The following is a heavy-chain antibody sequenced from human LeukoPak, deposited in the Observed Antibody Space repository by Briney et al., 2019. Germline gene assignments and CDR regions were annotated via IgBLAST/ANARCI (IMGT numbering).Heavy chain of an antibody. Sequence: GGSLRLSCAASGFTFSNYGMFWVRQAPGKGLEWVTFIWYDGSNKYYADSVKGRFTISRDNSKNTLYLQMNSQRVEDTAVYFCARDGYYVLDYWGQGTLVTVSS. D-gene: IGHD3-10*02. V-gene: IGHV3-33*01. CDR1: GFTFSNYG. J-gene: IGHJ4*02. CDR3: ARDGYYVLDY. CDR2: IWYDGSNK.